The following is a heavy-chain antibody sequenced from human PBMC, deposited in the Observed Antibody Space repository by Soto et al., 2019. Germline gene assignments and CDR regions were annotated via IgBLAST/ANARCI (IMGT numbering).Heavy chain of an antibody. Sequence: ASVKVSCKASGYTFTGYYMHWVRQAPGQGLEWMGWIDPNSGGTNYAQKFQGWVTMTRDTSISTAYMELSRLRSDDTAVYYCARDSCDPTHYFDYWGQGSLGTVSS. J-gene: IGHJ4*02. CDR3: ARDSCDPTHYFDY. CDR2: IDPNSGGT. CDR1: GYTFTGYY. V-gene: IGHV1-2*04. D-gene: IGHD2-21*01.